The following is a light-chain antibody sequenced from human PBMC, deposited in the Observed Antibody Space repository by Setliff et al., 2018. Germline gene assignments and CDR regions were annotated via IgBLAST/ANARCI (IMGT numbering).Light chain of an antibody. V-gene: IGLV2-14*03. CDR1: SSDIGVYNY. Sequence: QSALAQAASVSGSPGQSITISCTGTSSDIGVYNYVSWYQQHPGKAPKLMIYDVSRRPSGVSNRFSGSKSXXTXXXXXSGLQPXDEADYYCSSYITSSTPPHVFGAGTKGTV. J-gene: IGLJ1*01. CDR3: SSYITSSTPPHV. CDR2: DVS.